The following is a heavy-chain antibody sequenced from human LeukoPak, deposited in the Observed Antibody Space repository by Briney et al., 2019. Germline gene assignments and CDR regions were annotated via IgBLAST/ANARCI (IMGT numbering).Heavy chain of an antibody. CDR2: INPHSGGT. Sequence: PGASVKVSCKASGYTFTGYYMHWVRQAPGQGLEWMGWINPHSGGTNYAQKFQGRVTMTRDTSISTAYMELSRLRSDDTAVYYCARAGSGSSIDPDFDYWGQGTLVTVSS. J-gene: IGHJ4*02. CDR3: ARAGSGSSIDPDFDY. D-gene: IGHD3-10*01. CDR1: GYTFTGYY. V-gene: IGHV1-2*02.